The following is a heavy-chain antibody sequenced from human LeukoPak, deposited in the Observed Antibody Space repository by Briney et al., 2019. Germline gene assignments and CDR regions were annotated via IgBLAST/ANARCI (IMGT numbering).Heavy chain of an antibody. J-gene: IGHJ4*02. D-gene: IGHD2-2*02. V-gene: IGHV3-21*01. CDR2: ISSSSSYI. CDR1: GFTFSSYS. CDR3: ARGPRYCSSTSCYKGVGY. Sequence: GGSLRLSCAASGFTFSSYSMNCVREAPGKRLEWVSSISSSSSYIYSADSVKGRFPISRDNAKNSLYLQMNSLRAEDTAVYYCARGPRYCSSTSCYKGVGYWGQGTLVSVSS.